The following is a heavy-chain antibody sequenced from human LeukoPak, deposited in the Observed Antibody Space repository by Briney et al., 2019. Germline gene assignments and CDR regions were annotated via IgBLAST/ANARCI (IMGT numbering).Heavy chain of an antibody. V-gene: IGHV3-23*01. CDR2: ISGSGGST. D-gene: IGHD5-18*01. J-gene: IGHJ4*02. Sequence: GRSLRLSCAASGFTFSSYGMHWVRQAPGKGLEWVSAISGSGGSTYYADSVKGRFTISRDNSKNTLYLQMNSLRAEDTAVYYCAKGYSVYSYGYYYFDYWGQGTLVTVSS. CDR1: GFTFSSYG. CDR3: AKGYSVYSYGYYYFDY.